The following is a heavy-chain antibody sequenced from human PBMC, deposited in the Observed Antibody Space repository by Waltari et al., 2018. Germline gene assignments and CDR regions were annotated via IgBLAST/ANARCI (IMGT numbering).Heavy chain of an antibody. CDR1: GGPISAYS. CDR3: ATGQIYYGSVD. CDR2: IYHTGSTST. J-gene: IGHJ4*02. D-gene: IGHD3-10*01. Sequence: QVQLQESGPGLVKPSETMSLTCSIYGGPISAYSWSRIRQPPGKGLEWIGYIYHTGSTSTNYNPSLTSRVTISLDTSKNQFSLRLSSVTAADTAVYYCATGQIYYGSVDWGQGTLVTVSS. V-gene: IGHV4-59*01.